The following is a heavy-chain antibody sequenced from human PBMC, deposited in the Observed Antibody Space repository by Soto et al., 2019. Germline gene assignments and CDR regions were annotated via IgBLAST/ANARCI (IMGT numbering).Heavy chain of an antibody. CDR1: GYTFTASY. CDR3: ARDSGHYYRSDAFDK. CDR2: IDPSGGST. D-gene: IGHD1-26*01. V-gene: IGHV1-46*01. J-gene: IGHJ3*02. Sequence: QVQLVQSGAEVKKPGASVKVSCKASGYTFTASYMHWVRQAPGQGLEWMGIIDPSGGSTSYSQKFQGRVTMTRDTSTSTVYMELNSLRSEDTAVFYCARDSGHYYRSDAFDKWGQGTMGTVSS.